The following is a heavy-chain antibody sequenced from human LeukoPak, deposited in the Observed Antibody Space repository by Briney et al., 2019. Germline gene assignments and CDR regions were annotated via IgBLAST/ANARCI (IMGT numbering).Heavy chain of an antibody. CDR2: ISWNSGSI. J-gene: IGHJ4*02. CDR1: GFIFNNYA. Sequence: GGSLRLSCAGSGFIFNNYAMHWVRQPPGKGLEWVSGISWNSGSIDYAASVKGRFTISRDNAKNSLYLQMNSLRVEDTAFYYCAKDNRRHSTSGPNPDSLHRGQGAPVTVSS. D-gene: IGHD6-19*01. V-gene: IGHV3-9*01. CDR3: AKDNRRHSTSGPNPDSLH.